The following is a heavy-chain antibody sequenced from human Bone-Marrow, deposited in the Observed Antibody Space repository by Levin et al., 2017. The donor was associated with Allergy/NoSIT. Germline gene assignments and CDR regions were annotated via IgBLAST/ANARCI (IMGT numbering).Heavy chain of an antibody. D-gene: IGHD1-14*01. V-gene: IGHV3-30*18. Sequence: GESLKISCAASGFTFSSYGMHWVRQAPGKGLEWVAVISYDGSNKYYADSLKGRFTISRDNSKNTLYLQMNSLRAEDTAVYYCAKVFRRDYYYGMDGWGQGTTVTVSS. CDR1: GFTFSSYG. J-gene: IGHJ6*02. CDR2: ISYDGSNK. CDR3: AKVFRRDYYYGMDG.